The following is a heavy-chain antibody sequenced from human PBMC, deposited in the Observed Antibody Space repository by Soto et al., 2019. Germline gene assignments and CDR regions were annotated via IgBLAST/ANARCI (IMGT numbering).Heavy chain of an antibody. V-gene: IGHV4-34*01. D-gene: IGHD3-9*01. CDR2: INHSGST. CDR1: GGSFSGYY. Sequence: SETLSLTCAVYGGSFSGYYWSWIRQPPGKGLEWIGEINHSGSTNYDPSLKSRVTISVDTSKNQFSLKLSSVTAADTAVYYCRFEDAGDWLFTGHVFDIWGQGTMVTVSS. J-gene: IGHJ3*02. CDR3: RFEDAGDWLFTGHVFDI.